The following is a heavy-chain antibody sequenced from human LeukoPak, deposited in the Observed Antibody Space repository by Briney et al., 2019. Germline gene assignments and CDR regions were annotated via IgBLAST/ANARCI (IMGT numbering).Heavy chain of an antibody. CDR1: GYTFTGYY. CDR3: AREKYYYDSSGYYPFDY. V-gene: IGHV1-2*06. CDR2: INPNSGGT. J-gene: IGHJ4*02. D-gene: IGHD3-22*01. Sequence: ASVKVSCEASGYTFTGYYMHWVRQAPGQGLEWMGRINPNSGGTNYAQKFQGRVTMTRDTSISTAYMELSRLRSDDTAVYYCAREKYYYDSSGYYPFDYWGQGTLVTVSS.